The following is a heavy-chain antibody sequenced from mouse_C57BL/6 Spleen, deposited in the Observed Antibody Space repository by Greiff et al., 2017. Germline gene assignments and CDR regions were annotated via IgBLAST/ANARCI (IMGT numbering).Heavy chain of an antibody. CDR2: IDPSDSYT. Sequence: QVQLQQPGAELVMPGASVKLSCKASGYTFTSSWMHWVKQRPGQGLEWIGEIDPSDSYTNYNQKFKGKSTLTVDKSSSTAYMQLSSLTSEDSAVYYCAYYYGSRDVWGTGTTVTVSS. D-gene: IGHD1-1*01. J-gene: IGHJ1*03. CDR3: AYYYGSRDV. V-gene: IGHV1-69*01. CDR1: GYTFTSSW.